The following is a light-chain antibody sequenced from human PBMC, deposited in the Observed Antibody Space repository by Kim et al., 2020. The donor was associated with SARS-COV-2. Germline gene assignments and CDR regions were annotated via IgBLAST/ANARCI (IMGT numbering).Light chain of an antibody. Sequence: QSALTQPASVSGSPGQSITISCTGTSSDVGAYNYVSWYQQHPGKVPKLMIYDVNNRPSGVSDRFSGSTSGNTASLTISGLQAEDEADYYCRSFTTSNTLVFGGGTKLTVL. CDR2: DVN. V-gene: IGLV2-14*03. CDR3: RSFTTSNTLV. J-gene: IGLJ3*02. CDR1: SSDVGAYNY.